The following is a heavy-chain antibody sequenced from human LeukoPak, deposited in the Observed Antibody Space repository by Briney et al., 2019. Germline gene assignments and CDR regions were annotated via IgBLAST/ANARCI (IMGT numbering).Heavy chain of an antibody. CDR1: GYSFTSYG. CDR3: ARGAHYDSSGYFGY. Sequence: ASVKVSCKASGYSFTSYGISWVRQAPGQGLEWMGWISAYNGNTNYAQKLQGRVTMTTDTSTSTAYMELRSLRSDDTAVYYCARGAHYDSSGYFGYCGEGTLVTVSS. CDR2: ISAYNGNT. V-gene: IGHV1-18*01. J-gene: IGHJ4*02. D-gene: IGHD3-22*01.